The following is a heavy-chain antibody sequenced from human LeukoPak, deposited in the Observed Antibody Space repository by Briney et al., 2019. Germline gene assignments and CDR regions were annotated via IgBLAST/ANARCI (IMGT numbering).Heavy chain of an antibody. CDR2: ISGSGGST. D-gene: IGHD3-22*01. CDR3: ARRDYYDNSRYLYDY. J-gene: IGHJ4*02. V-gene: IGHV3-23*01. Sequence: GGSLRLSCAASGFTFSSYAMSWVRQAPGKGLEWVSAISGSGGSTYYADSVKGRFTISRDNSKNTLYLQMNSLRAEDTAVYYCARRDYYDNSRYLYDYWGQGTLVTVSS. CDR1: GFTFSSYA.